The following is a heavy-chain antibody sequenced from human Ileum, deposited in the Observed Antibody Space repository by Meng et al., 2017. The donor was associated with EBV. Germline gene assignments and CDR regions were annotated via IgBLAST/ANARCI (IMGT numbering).Heavy chain of an antibody. CDR3: ARTYYGSYGFDY. CDR2: ITTYNGDT. V-gene: IGHV1-18*01. CDR1: GYRFTAFG. D-gene: IGHD3-10*01. J-gene: IGHJ4*02. Sequence: HVQLVQSGAEVKKPGASVKVSCKASGYRFTAFGISLVRQAPGQGPEWMGWITTYNGDTKYAQKFQGRVTMTRETSTNTAYMELTSLRSDDTAVYYCARTYYGSYGFDYWGQGTLVTVSS.